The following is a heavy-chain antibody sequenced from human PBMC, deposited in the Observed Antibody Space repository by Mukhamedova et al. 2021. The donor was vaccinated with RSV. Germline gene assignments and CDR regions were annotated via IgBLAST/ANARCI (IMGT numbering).Heavy chain of an antibody. CDR2: ISYSGST. V-gene: IGHV4-59*13. D-gene: IGHD6-13*01. CDR3: ARDKKQLVFGYYYGMDV. Sequence: GKGLEWIGYISYSGSTNYNPSLKSRVTISEDTSKNQISLKLNSVTAADTAVYYCARDKKQLVFGYYYGMDVWGQGTTGTVSS. J-gene: IGHJ6*02.